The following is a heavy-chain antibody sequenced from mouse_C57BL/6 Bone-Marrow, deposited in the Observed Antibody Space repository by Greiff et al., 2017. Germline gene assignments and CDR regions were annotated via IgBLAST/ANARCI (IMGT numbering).Heavy chain of an antibody. CDR1: GYTFTDYN. D-gene: IGHD1-1*01. CDR3: AREGLYYYGSGDVGVMDY. Sequence: EVQLQQSGPELVKPGASVKMSCKASGYTFTDYNMHWVKQSHGKSLEWIGYINPNNGGTSYNQKFKGKATLTVNKSSSTAYMELRSLTSEDSAVYYCAREGLYYYGSGDVGVMDYWGQGTSVTVSS. V-gene: IGHV1-22*01. CDR2: INPNNGGT. J-gene: IGHJ4*01.